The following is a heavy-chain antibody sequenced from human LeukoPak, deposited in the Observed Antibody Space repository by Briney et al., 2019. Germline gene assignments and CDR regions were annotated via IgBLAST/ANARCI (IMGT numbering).Heavy chain of an antibody. CDR3: AREVVVVVAATGWFDP. CDR1: GGTFSSYA. D-gene: IGHD2-15*01. Sequence: ASVKVSCKASGGTFSSYAISWVRQAPGQGLGWMGGIIPIFGTANYAQKFQGRVTITADESTSTAYMELSSLRSEDTAVYYCAREVVVVVAATGWFDPWGQGTLVTVSS. CDR2: IIPIFGTA. V-gene: IGHV1-69*13. J-gene: IGHJ5*02.